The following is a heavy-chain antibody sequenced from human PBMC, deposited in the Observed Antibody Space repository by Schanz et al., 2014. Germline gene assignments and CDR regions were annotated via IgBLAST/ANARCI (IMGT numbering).Heavy chain of an antibody. CDR1: GFAFSSFA. Sequence: EVQLLESGGGLVQPGGSLRLSCAASGFAFSSFAMTWVRQAPGKGLEWVGRTRNRANNYFTEYAASVKGRFTISRDDSQSTLYLQMNSLKIEDTAVYYCATASSPVREAGAGSSFHLWGQGTLVTVSP. CDR2: TRNRANNYFT. J-gene: IGHJ5*02. CDR3: ATASSPVREAGAGSSFHL. D-gene: IGHD6-13*01. V-gene: IGHV3-72*01.